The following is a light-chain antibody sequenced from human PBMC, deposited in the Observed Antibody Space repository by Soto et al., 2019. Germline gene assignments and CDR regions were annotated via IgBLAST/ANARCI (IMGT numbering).Light chain of an antibody. CDR3: QQRSNWPLLT. J-gene: IGKJ4*01. Sequence: EIVLTQSPATLSLSPGERATLSCRAIQIFSSYLACYQQKPGQAPRLLIYDASNRATGIPARFSGSGSGTDFTLTISSLEPEDFAVYYCQQRSNWPLLTFGGGTKVDIK. CDR2: DAS. CDR1: QIFSSY. V-gene: IGKV3-11*01.